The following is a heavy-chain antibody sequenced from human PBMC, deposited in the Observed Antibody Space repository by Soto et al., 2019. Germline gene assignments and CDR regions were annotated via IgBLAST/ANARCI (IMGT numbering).Heavy chain of an antibody. Sequence: QVQLQESGPGLVKPSRTLSLTCTVSGGSISSGGYYWTWIRQHPGKGLEWIGYNYYSGITYYNPSRKSRVTISLDTSKNQFSLKLSSVTAADTAVYYCARGSSIAGLYYGMDVWGQGTTVTVSS. CDR2: NYYSGIT. CDR3: ARGSSIAGLYYGMDV. CDR1: GGSISSGGYY. J-gene: IGHJ6*02. D-gene: IGHD6-6*01. V-gene: IGHV4-31*03.